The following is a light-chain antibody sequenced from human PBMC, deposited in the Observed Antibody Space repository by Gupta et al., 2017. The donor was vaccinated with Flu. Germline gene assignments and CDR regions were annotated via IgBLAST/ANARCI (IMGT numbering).Light chain of an antibody. V-gene: IGLV1-40*01. CDR2: DTS. CDR3: HSYDSCLSGSV. CDR1: NSNIGAGYH. Sequence: QPVLTQPPSVSADAGLRVTIYCHGSNSNIGAGYHVHWYQPRPGTSHKLLIYDTSSRPSGVPDRFSGSKGGTSASLAITGLRAEDEAHYYCHSYDSCLSGSVFGGGTKVTVL. J-gene: IGLJ3*02.